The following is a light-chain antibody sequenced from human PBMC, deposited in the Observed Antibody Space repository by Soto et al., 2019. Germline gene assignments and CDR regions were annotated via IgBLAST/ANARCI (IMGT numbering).Light chain of an antibody. CDR2: GAS. V-gene: IGKV3-15*01. CDR1: ETVSSN. J-gene: IGKJ5*01. Sequence: EIVMTQSPATLSVSPGERATLSCRASETVSSNLAWYQQKLGQAPTLLIFGASTRAAGIPARFSGSGSGTDFTLTISRLEPEDFSVFYCQQYGTSEIIFGQGTRLEIK. CDR3: QQYGTSEII.